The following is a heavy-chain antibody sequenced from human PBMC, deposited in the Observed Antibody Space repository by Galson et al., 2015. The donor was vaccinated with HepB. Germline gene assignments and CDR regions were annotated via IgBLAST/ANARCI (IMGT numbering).Heavy chain of an antibody. Sequence: SVKVSCKASGGTFSSYAISWVRQAPGQGLEWMGGIIPIFGTANYAQKFQGRVTITADKPTSTAYMELSSLRSEDTAVYYCARVSSSSDEGYWYFDLWGRGTLVTVSS. CDR2: IIPIFGTA. J-gene: IGHJ2*01. CDR3: ARVSSSSDEGYWYFDL. V-gene: IGHV1-69*06. CDR1: GGTFSSYA. D-gene: IGHD6-6*01.